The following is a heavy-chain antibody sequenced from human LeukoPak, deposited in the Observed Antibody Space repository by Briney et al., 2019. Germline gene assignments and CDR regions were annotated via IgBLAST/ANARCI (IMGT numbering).Heavy chain of an antibody. V-gene: IGHV3-23*01. D-gene: IGHD3-16*02. CDR1: GFTFSSYA. CDR3: ARALVIVPGSTQYFLH. J-gene: IGHJ1*01. CDR2: FSGNGVNT. Sequence: HSGGSLRLSCAASGFTFSSYAMSWVRQSPGRALEWVSGFSGNGVNTYYVDSVKGRFTISRDRATNTLFLQMNRLRAEDTAVYFCARALVIVPGSTQYFLHWGLGTLVTVSS.